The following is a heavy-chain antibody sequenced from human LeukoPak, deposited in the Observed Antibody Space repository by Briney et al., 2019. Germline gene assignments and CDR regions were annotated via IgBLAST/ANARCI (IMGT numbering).Heavy chain of an antibody. Sequence: GSSVKVSCKASEGTFSSYAISWVRQAPGQGLEWMGRIIPIFGTANYAQKFQGRVTITTDESTSTAYMELSSLRSEDTAVYYCAKDPIRYHNYFDYWGQGTLVTVSS. D-gene: IGHD3-9*01. CDR3: AKDPIRYHNYFDY. CDR2: IIPIFGTA. V-gene: IGHV1-69*05. CDR1: EGTFSSYA. J-gene: IGHJ4*02.